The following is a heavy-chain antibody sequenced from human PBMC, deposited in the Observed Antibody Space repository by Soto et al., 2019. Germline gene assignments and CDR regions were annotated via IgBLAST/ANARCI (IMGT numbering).Heavy chain of an antibody. CDR1: GYTFTSYA. J-gene: IGHJ6*02. D-gene: IGHD6-19*01. V-gene: IGHV1-3*01. CDR2: INAGNGNT. CDR3: ARDLAAVAGTYYYYYGMDV. Sequence: ASVKVSCKVSGYTFTSYAMHWVRQAPGQRLEWMGWINAGNGNTKYSQKFQGRVTITRETSASTAYMKLSSLRSEDTAVYYCARDLAAVAGTYYYYYGMDVWGQGTTVTVSS.